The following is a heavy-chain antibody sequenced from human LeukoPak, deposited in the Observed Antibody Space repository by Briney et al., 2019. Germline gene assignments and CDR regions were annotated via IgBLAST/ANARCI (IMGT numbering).Heavy chain of an antibody. CDR3: AKEDWGYFDY. Sequence: GGSLRLSCAASGFTFSSYGMHWVRQAPGKGLEWVAVISYDGSNKYYADSVKGRFTISRDNSKNTLYLPMNSLRAEDTAVYYCAKEDWGYFDYWGQGTLVTVSS. V-gene: IGHV3-30*18. J-gene: IGHJ4*02. CDR1: GFTFSSYG. CDR2: ISYDGSNK. D-gene: IGHD7-27*01.